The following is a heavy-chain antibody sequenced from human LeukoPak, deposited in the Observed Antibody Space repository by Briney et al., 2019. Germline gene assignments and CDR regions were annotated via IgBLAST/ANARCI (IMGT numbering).Heavy chain of an antibody. J-gene: IGHJ4*02. V-gene: IGHV3-20*01. CDR3: ARVRFGIAVAGTFYSHGNYYFDY. CDR2: INWNGGST. Sequence: GGSLRLSCAASGFTFDDYGMSWVRQAPGKGLERVSGINWNGGSTGYADSVKGRFTISRDNAKNSLYLQMNSLRAEDTALYHCARVRFGIAVAGTFYSHGNYYFDYWGQGTLVTVSS. CDR1: GFTFDDYG. D-gene: IGHD6-19*01.